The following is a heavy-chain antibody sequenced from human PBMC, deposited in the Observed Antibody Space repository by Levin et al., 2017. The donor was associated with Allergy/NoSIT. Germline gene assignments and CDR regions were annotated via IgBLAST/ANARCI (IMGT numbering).Heavy chain of an antibody. Sequence: PGGSLRLSCAASGFPFSSYNMNWVRQAPGKGLEWVSSISSSSYIYYADSMKGRFTISRDNAKNSLYLQMNSLRAEDTAVYYCARGVEMATVRNFFDHWGQGTLVTVSS. J-gene: IGHJ4*02. CDR3: ARGVEMATVRNFFDH. D-gene: IGHD5-24*01. CDR2: ISSSSYI. V-gene: IGHV3-21*01. CDR1: GFPFSSYN.